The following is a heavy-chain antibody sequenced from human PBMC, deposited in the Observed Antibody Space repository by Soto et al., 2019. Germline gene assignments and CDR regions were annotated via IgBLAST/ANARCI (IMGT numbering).Heavy chain of an antibody. CDR3: ARRIKYYYAMDV. D-gene: IGHD2-15*01. V-gene: IGHV4-39*01. CDR1: GASISPGSYY. Sequence: SETLSLTCTVSGASISPGSYYWAWIRQPPGQGLEWIGTIYAGGSAYYNPSLNSRVTMSVDMSKNQLSLEVRSVTAADTAVYYCARRIKYYYAMDVWGQGTTVTVSS. CDR2: IYAGGSA. J-gene: IGHJ6*02.